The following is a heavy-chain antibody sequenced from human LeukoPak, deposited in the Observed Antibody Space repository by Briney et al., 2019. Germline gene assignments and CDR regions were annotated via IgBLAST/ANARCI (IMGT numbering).Heavy chain of an antibody. CDR2: FSGSDDST. CDR3: AKGSRTSSYTGADF. J-gene: IGHJ4*02. V-gene: IGHV3-23*01. Sequence: PGGSLRLSCAASGFTFSSYAMSWVRQAPGKGLEWVSTFSGSDDSTYYADSVEGRFTISRDNSKDTLYLQMSSLRVEDTAVYYCAKGSRTSSYTGADFWGQGTLVTVSS. CDR1: GFTFSSYA. D-gene: IGHD2-2*02.